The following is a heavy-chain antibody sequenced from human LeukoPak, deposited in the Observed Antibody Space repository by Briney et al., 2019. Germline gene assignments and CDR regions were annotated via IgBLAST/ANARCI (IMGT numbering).Heavy chain of an antibody. V-gene: IGHV4-4*07. J-gene: IGHJ5*02. CDR1: GGSISSYY. D-gene: IGHD6-19*01. Sequence: PSETLSLTCTVPGGSISSYYWSWIRQPAGKGLEWLGRIYTSGSTNYNPSLKSRVTMSVDTSKNQFSLKLSSVTAADTAVYYCARSRREQWLEPVNNWFDPWGQGTLVTVSS. CDR3: ARSRREQWLEPVNNWFDP. CDR2: IYTSGST.